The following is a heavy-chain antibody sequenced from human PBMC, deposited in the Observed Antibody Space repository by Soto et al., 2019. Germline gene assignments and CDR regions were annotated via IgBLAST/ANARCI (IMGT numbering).Heavy chain of an antibody. V-gene: IGHV1-3*01. D-gene: IGHD1-20*01. Sequence: QVQLVQSGAAVKKPGASVKVSCKASVYTFNSYAMHSVRQSPGQRLEWMGWINAGNGNTKYSQKFQGRVTITRDTSASTAYMELSSLRSEDTAVYYCARAPYNWNPGWFDPWGQGTLVTVSS. J-gene: IGHJ5*02. CDR1: VYTFNSYA. CDR2: INAGNGNT. CDR3: ARAPYNWNPGWFDP.